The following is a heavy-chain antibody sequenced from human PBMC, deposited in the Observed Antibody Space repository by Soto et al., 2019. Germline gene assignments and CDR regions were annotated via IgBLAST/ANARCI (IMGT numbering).Heavy chain of an antibody. Sequence: QVQLVQSGTEEKKAGSSVRVSCKTSCYTFTTFGSSWIRQAPGQGPELFACISVNNGETNYSKKAHGRVTVTTDTLTTTAYLELRGLSADATAVYYCERGCCGVACRSGGDFDYWCQGTLVTVSP. CDR2: ISVNNGET. D-gene: IGHD2-21*01. CDR3: ERGCCGVACRSGGDFDY. J-gene: IGHJ4*02. V-gene: IGHV1-18*01. CDR1: CYTFTTFG.